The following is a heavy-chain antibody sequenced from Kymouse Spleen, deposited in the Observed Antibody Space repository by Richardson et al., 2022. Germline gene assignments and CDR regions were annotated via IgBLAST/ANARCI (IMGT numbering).Heavy chain of an antibody. CDR1: GFTVSSNY. CDR3: ARAALTTVTTGYYYGMDV. J-gene: IGHJ6*02. D-gene: IGHD4-17*01. Sequence: EVQLVESGGGLIQPGGSLRLSCAASGFTVSSNYMSWVRQAPGKGLEWVSVIYSCGSTYYADSVKGRFTISRDNSKNTLYLQMNSLRAEDTAVYYCARAALTTVTTGYYYGMDVWGQGTTVTVSS. V-gene: IGHV3-66*03. CDR2: IYSCGST.